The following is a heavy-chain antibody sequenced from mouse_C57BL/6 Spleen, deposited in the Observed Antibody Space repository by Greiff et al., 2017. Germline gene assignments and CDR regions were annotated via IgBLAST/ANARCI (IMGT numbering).Heavy chain of an antibody. V-gene: IGHV1-4*01. Sequence: QVQLQQSGAELARPGASVKMSCKASGYTFTSYTMHWVKQRPGQGLEWIGYINPSSGYTKYNQKFKDKATLTADKSSSTAYMQLSSLTSEDSAVYYCARIYDGYYAMDYWGQGTSVTVSS. CDR1: GYTFTSYT. D-gene: IGHD2-3*01. CDR3: ARIYDGYYAMDY. CDR2: INPSSGYT. J-gene: IGHJ4*01.